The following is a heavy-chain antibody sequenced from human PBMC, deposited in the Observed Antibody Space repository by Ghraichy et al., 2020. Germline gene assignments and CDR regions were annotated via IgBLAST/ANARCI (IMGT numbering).Heavy chain of an antibody. J-gene: IGHJ4*02. Sequence: GGSLRLSCAASGFTFSSYGMHWVRQAPGKGLEWVAVIWYDGSNKYYADSVKGRFTISRDNSKNTLYLQMNSLRAEDTAVYYCAPGGGDYDSSGYFDYWGQGTLVTVSS. CDR2: IWYDGSNK. CDR3: APGGGDYDSSGYFDY. D-gene: IGHD3-22*01. CDR1: GFTFSSYG. V-gene: IGHV3-33*01.